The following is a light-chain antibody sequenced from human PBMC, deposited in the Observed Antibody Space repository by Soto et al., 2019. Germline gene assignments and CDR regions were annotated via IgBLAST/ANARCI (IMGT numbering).Light chain of an antibody. J-gene: IGLJ2*01. CDR1: SSDDGGYNH. V-gene: IGLV2-11*01. Sequence: QSVLTQPRSVSGSPGQSVTISCTGTSSDDGGYNHVSWYQQHPGKAPKVLIYDVSKRPSGVPDRFSGSKSGNTASLTISGLQAEDEADYYCCSYAGSHTYVVFGGGTKVTVL. CDR2: DVS. CDR3: CSYAGSHTYVV.